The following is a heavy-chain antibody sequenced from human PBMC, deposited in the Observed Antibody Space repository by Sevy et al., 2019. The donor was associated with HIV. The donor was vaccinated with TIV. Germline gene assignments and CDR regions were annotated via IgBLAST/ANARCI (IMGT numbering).Heavy chain of an antibody. J-gene: IGHJ3*02. CDR3: ARRNDFDI. V-gene: IGHV4-59*08. CDR1: GGSINSDH. CDR2: VYYTGGT. Sequence: SETLSLTCTVSGGSINSDHWNWIRQPPGKGLEWIGYVYYTGGTNYNPSLKNRVTISVDRTKNQFSLKLTSVTAADTAVYYCARRNDFDIWGQGTMATVSS.